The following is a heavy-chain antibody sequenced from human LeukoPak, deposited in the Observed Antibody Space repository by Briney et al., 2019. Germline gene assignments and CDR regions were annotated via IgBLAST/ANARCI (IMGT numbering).Heavy chain of an antibody. V-gene: IGHV4-38-2*01. J-gene: IGHJ4*02. D-gene: IGHD2-15*01. CDR2: IFHGGNT. CDR3: ARTRYCSGATCYSPELFDS. CDR1: GYSISCGFH. Sequence: PSETLSLTCAVSGYSISCGFHCGWLRQSPGKGLEWIGSIFHGGNTYYNPSLKSRVTISVDTSMNQFSLRVTSVTAADTAVYYCARTRYCSGATCYSPELFDSWGQGTLVTVSS.